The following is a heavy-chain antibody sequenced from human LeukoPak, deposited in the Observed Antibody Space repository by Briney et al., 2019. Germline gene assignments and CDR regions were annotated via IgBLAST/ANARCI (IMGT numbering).Heavy chain of an antibody. Sequence: SETLSLTCTVSGYSISSVYYWGWIRQPPGKGLGWIGSIYHSGSTYYNPSLKSRVTISVDTSKNQFSLKLSSVTAADTAVYYCATRFWRMIGTDYWGQGTLVTVSS. V-gene: IGHV4-38-2*02. CDR2: IYHSGST. CDR1: GYSISSVYY. D-gene: IGHD3-3*01. CDR3: ATRFWRMIGTDY. J-gene: IGHJ4*02.